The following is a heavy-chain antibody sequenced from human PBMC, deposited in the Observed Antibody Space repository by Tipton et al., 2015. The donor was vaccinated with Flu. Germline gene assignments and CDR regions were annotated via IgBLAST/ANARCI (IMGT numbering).Heavy chain of an antibody. J-gene: IGHJ4*02. V-gene: IGHV3-30*02. Sequence: SLRLSCAASGFTFSSYGMHWVRQAPGKGLEWVAFIWYDGSNKYYADSVKGRFTISRDNSKNTLYLQMNSLRAEDTAVYYCASAKGSSSSYFDYWGQGTLVTVSS. CDR1: GFTFSSYG. CDR2: IWYDGSNK. CDR3: ASAKGSSSSYFDY. D-gene: IGHD6-6*01.